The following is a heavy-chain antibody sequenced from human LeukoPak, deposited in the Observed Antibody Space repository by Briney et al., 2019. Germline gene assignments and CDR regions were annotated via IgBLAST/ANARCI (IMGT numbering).Heavy chain of an antibody. CDR3: ARDRGHYYGSGSYVDY. Sequence: GGSLRLSCAASGFTFSSYWMSWVRQAPGKGLEWVANIKQDGSEKYYVDSVKGRFTISRDNAKNSLYLQMNSLRAEDTAVYYCARDRGHYYGSGSYVDYWGQGTLVTDSS. D-gene: IGHD3-10*01. CDR2: IKQDGSEK. J-gene: IGHJ4*02. CDR1: GFTFSSYW. V-gene: IGHV3-7*01.